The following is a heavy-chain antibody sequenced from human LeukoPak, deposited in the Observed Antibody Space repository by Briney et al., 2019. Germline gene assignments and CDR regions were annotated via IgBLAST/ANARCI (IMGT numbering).Heavy chain of an antibody. J-gene: IGHJ4*02. V-gene: IGHV4-39*01. CDR1: GGSISSSSYY. CDR3: ARHVVAVSWTGYFDN. D-gene: IGHD3/OR15-3a*01. CDR2: IYYSGTT. Sequence: SETLSLTCTVSGGSISSSSYYWSWIPQPPGKGRDWFGCIYYSGTTSYNPSLKSRGTISVDTSKNQFSLKLSSVTAADTAVYFCARHVVAVSWTGYFDNWGQGTLVTVSS.